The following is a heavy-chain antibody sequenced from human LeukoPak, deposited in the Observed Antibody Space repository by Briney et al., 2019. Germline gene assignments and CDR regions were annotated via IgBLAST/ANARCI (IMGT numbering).Heavy chain of an antibody. Sequence: GGSLRLSCAASGFTFSSYGMHWVRQAPGKGLEWVAFIRYDGSNKYYADSVKGRFAISRDNSKNTLYLQMNSLRAEDTAVYYCAKNRYSYAPFDYWGQGTLVTVSS. CDR2: IRYDGSNK. CDR3: AKNRYSYAPFDY. CDR1: GFTFSSYG. J-gene: IGHJ4*02. D-gene: IGHD5-18*01. V-gene: IGHV3-30*02.